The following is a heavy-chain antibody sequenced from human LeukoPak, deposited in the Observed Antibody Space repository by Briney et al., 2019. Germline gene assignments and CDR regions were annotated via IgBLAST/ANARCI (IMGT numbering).Heavy chain of an antibody. CDR2: IFTSGST. D-gene: IGHD3-22*01. V-gene: IGHV4-61*02. CDR1: GGSISSGRYY. J-gene: IGHJ4*02. CDR3: ARETYYDSSGYYLFDY. Sequence: PSETLSLTCNVSGGSISSGRYYWSWIRLPAGKGLEWIGRIFTSGSTNYNPSLKSRVTISLDTSKNQFSLKLSSVTAADTAVYYCARETYYDSSGYYLFDYWGQGTLVTVSS.